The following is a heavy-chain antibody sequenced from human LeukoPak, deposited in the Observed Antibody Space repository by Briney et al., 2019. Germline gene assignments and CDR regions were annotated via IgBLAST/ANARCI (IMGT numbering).Heavy chain of an antibody. Sequence: GGSLRLSCAASGFTFSSYAMSWVRQAPGKGLEWVGRIKSKTDGGTTDYAAPVKGRFTISRDDSKNTLYLQMNSLKTEDTAVYYCTTDGDQYYYYYMDVWGKGTTVTVSS. J-gene: IGHJ6*03. V-gene: IGHV3-15*01. D-gene: IGHD7-27*01. CDR3: TTDGDQYYYYYMDV. CDR2: IKSKTDGGTT. CDR1: GFTFSSYA.